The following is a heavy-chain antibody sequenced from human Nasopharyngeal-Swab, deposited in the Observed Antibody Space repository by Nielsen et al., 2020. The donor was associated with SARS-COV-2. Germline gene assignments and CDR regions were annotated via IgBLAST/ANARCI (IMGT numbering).Heavy chain of an antibody. D-gene: IGHD6-13*01. CDR3: TSSIAAAGSRYYYYYMDV. CDR1: GFTFSGSA. CDR2: IRSKANSYAT. J-gene: IGHJ6*03. Sequence: GESLKISCAASGFTFSGSAMHWVRQASEKGLEWVGRIRSKANSYATAYAASVKGRFTISRDDSKNTAYLQMNSLKTEDTAVYYCTSSIAAAGSRYYYYYMDVWGKGTTVTVSS. V-gene: IGHV3-73*01.